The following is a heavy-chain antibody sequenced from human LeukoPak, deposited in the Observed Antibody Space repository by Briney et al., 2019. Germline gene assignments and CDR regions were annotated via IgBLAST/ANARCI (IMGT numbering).Heavy chain of an antibody. CDR1: GFTFSSYA. D-gene: IGHD3-22*01. Sequence: GGSLRLSCAASGFTFSSYAMSWVRQAPGKGLEWVSAISGSGGSTYYADSVKGRFTISRDNSKNTLYLQMNSLRAEDTAVYYCARTIYYYDSSGLLETYFDYWGQGTLVTVSS. J-gene: IGHJ4*02. CDR3: ARTIYYYDSSGLLETYFDY. CDR2: ISGSGGST. V-gene: IGHV3-23*01.